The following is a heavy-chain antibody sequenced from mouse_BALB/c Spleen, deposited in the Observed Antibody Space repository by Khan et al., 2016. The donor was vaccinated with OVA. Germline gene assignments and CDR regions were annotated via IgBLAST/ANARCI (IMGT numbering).Heavy chain of an antibody. J-gene: IGHJ3*01. D-gene: IGHD2-12*01. CDR2: IDPENGKS. V-gene: IGHV14-1*02. Sequence: EVQLQQSGAELVRPGALVKLSCKASGFTFKNYYMHWVQQRPEQGLEWIGWIDPENGKSIYEPKLQGKASIMDDTSSNTAYMQLSSLTSEDTAVCYCARECYSPGFAYWGQGTLVTVSA. CDR3: ARECYSPGFAY. CDR1: GFTFKNYY.